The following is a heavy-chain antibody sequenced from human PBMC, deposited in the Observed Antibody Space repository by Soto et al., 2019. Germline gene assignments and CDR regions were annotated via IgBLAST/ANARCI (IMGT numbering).Heavy chain of an antibody. CDR2: MNPSSGDP. CDR3: ARVAGNWHEGSFDY. CDR1: GYTFTNKD. V-gene: IGHV1-8*01. J-gene: IGHJ4*02. Sequence: QVQLVQSGAEVKRPGASVKVSCKASGYTFTNKDINLVRQATGQGPECMGWMNPSSGDPGYAQNFQGRVTLNRDTSIRQAYMELRSLTSADTAVYYCARVAGNWHEGSFDYWGQGTLVTVSS. D-gene: IGHD1-1*01.